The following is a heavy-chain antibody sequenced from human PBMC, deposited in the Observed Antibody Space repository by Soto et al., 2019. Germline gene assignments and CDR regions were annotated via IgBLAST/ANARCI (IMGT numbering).Heavy chain of an antibody. V-gene: IGHV3-9*01. J-gene: IGHJ6*02. D-gene: IGHD1-1*01. CDR1: GFTFDDYT. CDR2: ISWNSGKL. Sequence: EVQLVESGGGLVQPGRSLKLSCAGFGFTFDDYTMHWVRQAPRKGLEWVSGISWNSGKLGYADSVKGRFTISRDNARNTLYLQMNSLRAEDTALYYCAKGVRKDWNEKDVWGQGTTVTVSS. CDR3: AKGVRKDWNEKDV.